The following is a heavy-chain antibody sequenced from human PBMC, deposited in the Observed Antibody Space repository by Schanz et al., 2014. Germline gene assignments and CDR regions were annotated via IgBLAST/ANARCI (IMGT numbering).Heavy chain of an antibody. Sequence: EVQLLESGGGLVQPGGSLRLSCSASTFTFDHYAMTWVRQAPGKGLEWVAAVSSRSDEIKYADSVRGRFTISRDNSRSTMYLQMNSLRAEDTAVYFCAKDLGVDCGDGSFNWYFDLWGRGTLVTVSS. J-gene: IGHJ2*01. CDR1: TFTFDHYA. D-gene: IGHD2-21*01. CDR3: AKDLGVDCGDGSFNWYFDL. V-gene: IGHV3-23*05. CDR2: VSSRSDEI.